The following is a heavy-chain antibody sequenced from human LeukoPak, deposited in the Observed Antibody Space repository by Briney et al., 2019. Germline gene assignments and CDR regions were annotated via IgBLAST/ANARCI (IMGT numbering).Heavy chain of an antibody. CDR2: IYYSGST. D-gene: IGHD6-6*01. Sequence: SETLSLTCTVSGGSISSSSYYWGWIRQPPGKGLEWIGSIYYSGSTYYNPSLKSRVTISVDTSKNQFSLKLSSVTAADTAVYYCAVLRSSSDYWGQGTLVTVSS. CDR1: GGSISSSSYY. CDR3: AVLRSSSDY. J-gene: IGHJ4*02. V-gene: IGHV4-39*01.